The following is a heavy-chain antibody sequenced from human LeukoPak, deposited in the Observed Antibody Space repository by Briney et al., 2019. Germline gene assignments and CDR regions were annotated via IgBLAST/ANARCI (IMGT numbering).Heavy chain of an antibody. D-gene: IGHD6-6*01. CDR3: VRGSPLPTLYYFDY. J-gene: IGHJ4*02. Sequence: PGGSLRLSCAASGFTASSNYMSWVRQAPGKGLEWVSVIYSGGSTYYADSVKGRFTISRDNSKNTLYLQMNSLRAEDTAVYYCVRGSPLPTLYYFDYWGQGTLVTVSS. V-gene: IGHV3-53*01. CDR1: GFTASSNY. CDR2: IYSGGST.